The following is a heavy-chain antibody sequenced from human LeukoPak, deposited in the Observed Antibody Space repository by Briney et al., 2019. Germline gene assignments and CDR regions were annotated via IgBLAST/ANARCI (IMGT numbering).Heavy chain of an antibody. CDR1: GYTFTSHG. CDR3: ARSPDILTGEKFDY. V-gene: IGHV1-2*06. CDR2: MNPKSGGT. D-gene: IGHD3-9*01. J-gene: IGHJ4*02. Sequence: ASVKVSCKASGYTFTSHGISWVRQAPGRGLEWMGRMNPKSGGTNYAQKFEARVTMNRDTSISTAYMELSRLRFDDTAVYYCARSPDILTGEKFDYWGQGTLVTVSS.